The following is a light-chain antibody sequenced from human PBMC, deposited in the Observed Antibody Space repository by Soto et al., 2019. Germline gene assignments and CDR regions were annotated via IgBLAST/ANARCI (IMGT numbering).Light chain of an antibody. J-gene: IGLJ1*01. V-gene: IGLV2-14*01. CDR1: SSDVGSYNY. CDR2: EVN. CDR3: SSYTSISTSDV. Sequence: QSALTQPASVSGSPGQSITISCTGTSSDVGSYNYVSWFQKHPGKAPKLMIYEVNNRSSGVSDRFFGSKSGNTASLTISGLQAEDDSDYYCSSYTSISTSDVFGTGTKLTVL.